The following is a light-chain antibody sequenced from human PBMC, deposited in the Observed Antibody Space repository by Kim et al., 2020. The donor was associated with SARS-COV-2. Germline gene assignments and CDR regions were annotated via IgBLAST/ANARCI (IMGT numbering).Light chain of an antibody. CDR2: SNN. J-gene: IGLJ2*01. V-gene: IGLV1-44*01. CDR1: SSNIGSNP. Sequence: QSVLTQPPSASGTPGQRVTISCSGSSSNIGSNPVNWYQQLPGTAPKLLIYSNNQRPSGVPDRFSGSKSGTSASLAISGLQSEDEADYYCAAWDDSLSDGVVFGGGTQLTVL. CDR3: AAWDDSLSDGVV.